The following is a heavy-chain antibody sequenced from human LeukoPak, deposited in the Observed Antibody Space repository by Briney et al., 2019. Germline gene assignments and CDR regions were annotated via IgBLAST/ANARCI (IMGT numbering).Heavy chain of an antibody. CDR3: ARDRSNYLGGYYHYGMDV. J-gene: IGHJ6*02. CDR2: MNPNSGNT. V-gene: IGHV1-8*01. D-gene: IGHD4-11*01. Sequence: ASVKVSCKASGNTFPSYDINWVRQATGQGLEWMGWMNPNSGNTGYAPKFQGRVTMTRNTSISTAYMELSSLRAEDTAVYYCARDRSNYLGGYYHYGMDVWGQGTTVTVSS. CDR1: GNTFPSYD.